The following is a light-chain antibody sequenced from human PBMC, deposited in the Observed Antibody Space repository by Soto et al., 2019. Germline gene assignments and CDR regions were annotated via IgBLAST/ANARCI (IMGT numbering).Light chain of an antibody. CDR1: QGISGY. Sequence: DIQLTQSPSFLSASVGDRVTITCRASQGISGYLAWYQQKPGKAPKLLIYTASTLQSGVPSRFSGSGSGTEFTLTISSLQPEDFATYYCQQLDICPLTFGGGTKVEIK. J-gene: IGKJ4*01. V-gene: IGKV1-9*01. CDR3: QQLDICPLT. CDR2: TAS.